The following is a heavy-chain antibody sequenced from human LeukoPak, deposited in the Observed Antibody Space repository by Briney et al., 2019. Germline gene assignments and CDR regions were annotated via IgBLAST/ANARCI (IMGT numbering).Heavy chain of an antibody. D-gene: IGHD5-24*01. CDR2: INHSGST. Sequence: SETLSLTCAVYGGSFSGYYWSWIRQPPGKGLEWIGEINHSGSTNYNPSLKSRVTISVDTSKNQFSLKLRSVTAADTAVYYCATDEDGSIRDWGQGTLVTVSS. V-gene: IGHV4-34*01. J-gene: IGHJ4*02. CDR1: GGSFSGYY. CDR3: ATDEDGSIRD.